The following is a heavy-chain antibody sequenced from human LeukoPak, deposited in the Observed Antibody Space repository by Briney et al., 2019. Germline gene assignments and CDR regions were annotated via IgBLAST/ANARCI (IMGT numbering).Heavy chain of an antibody. D-gene: IGHD3-10*01. Sequence: PGGSLRLSCAASGFIFSTYGMHWVRQAPGKGLEWVAVISYDGSNKYYADSVKGRFTISRDNSKNTLYLQMNSLRAEDTAVYYCAREGVLRRYYYGSGSYYRGAFDIWGQGTMVTVSS. J-gene: IGHJ3*02. V-gene: IGHV3-30*19. CDR2: ISYDGSNK. CDR1: GFIFSTYG. CDR3: AREGVLRRYYYGSGSYYRGAFDI.